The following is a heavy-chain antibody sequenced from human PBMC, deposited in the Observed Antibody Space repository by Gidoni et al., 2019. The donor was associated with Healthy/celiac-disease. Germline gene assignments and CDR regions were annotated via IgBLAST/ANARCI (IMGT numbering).Heavy chain of an antibody. CDR2: ISHDGSRK. J-gene: IGHJ4*02. Sequence: QVQLVESGGGVVQPGRSLRRFCAAAGFTFSIYGMHWVRQAPGTGLEWVAVISHDGSRKYYAYSVKGRFTISRDNSKNTLYLQMKSLRAEDTSVYYCAKGQWVLLPADYWVQGTLVTVSS. V-gene: IGHV3-30*18. D-gene: IGHD1-26*01. CDR3: AKGQWVLLPADY. CDR1: GFTFSIYG.